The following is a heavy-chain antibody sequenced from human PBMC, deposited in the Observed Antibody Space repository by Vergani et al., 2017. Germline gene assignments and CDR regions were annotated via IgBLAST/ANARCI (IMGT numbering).Heavy chain of an antibody. Sequence: QLQLQESGPGLVKPSETLSLTCTVSGGSISSSSYYWGWIRQPPGKGLEWIGSIYYSGSTYYNPSLTSRVTISVDTSKNQFSLKLSSVTAADTAVYYCARPDSSGYYYDFDYWGQGTLVTVSS. CDR1: GGSISSSSYY. CDR3: ARPDSSGYYYDFDY. V-gene: IGHV4-39*01. J-gene: IGHJ4*02. CDR2: IYYSGST. D-gene: IGHD3-22*01.